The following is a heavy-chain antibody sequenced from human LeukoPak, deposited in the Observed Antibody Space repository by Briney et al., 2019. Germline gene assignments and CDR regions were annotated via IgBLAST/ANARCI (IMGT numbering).Heavy chain of an antibody. V-gene: IGHV4-59*01. CDR1: GGSISSYY. D-gene: IGHD6-19*01. CDR3: ARDSYSSGWYPDAFDI. Sequence: SETLSLTCTVSGGSISSYYWSWIRQPPGKGLEWIGYIYYSGSTNYNPSLKSRDTISVDTSKNQFSLKLSSVTAADTAVYYCARDSYSSGWYPDAFDIWGQGTMVTVSS. CDR2: IYYSGST. J-gene: IGHJ3*02.